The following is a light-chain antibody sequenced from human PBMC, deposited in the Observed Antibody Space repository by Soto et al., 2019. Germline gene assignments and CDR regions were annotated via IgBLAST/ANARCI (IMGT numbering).Light chain of an antibody. Sequence: EIVLTQSPGTLSLSPGERATLSCRASQSVSSNYLAWYRQKPGQAPRLLIYGASRRATGIPDRFSGSGSGTDFSLTISKLEPEDFAVYYCQQYGTSPGTFGQGTNVEIK. CDR2: GAS. V-gene: IGKV3-20*01. CDR1: QSVSSNY. CDR3: QQYGTSPGT. J-gene: IGKJ1*01.